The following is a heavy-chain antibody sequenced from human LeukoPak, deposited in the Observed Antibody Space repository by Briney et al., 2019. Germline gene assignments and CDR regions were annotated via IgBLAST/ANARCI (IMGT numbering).Heavy chain of an antibody. CDR1: GFTFGDYA. D-gene: IGHD2-2*01. Sequence: PGGSLRLSCTTSGFTFGDYAMSWVRQAPGKGLEWVGFIRSKAYGGTTEYAASVKGRFTISRDDSKSIAYLQMNSLKIEGTAVYYCTTXXXXSTXXSIWXQGTLVTVSS. J-gene: IGHJ4*02. CDR2: IRSKAYGGTT. CDR3: TTXXXXSTXXSI. V-gene: IGHV3-49*04.